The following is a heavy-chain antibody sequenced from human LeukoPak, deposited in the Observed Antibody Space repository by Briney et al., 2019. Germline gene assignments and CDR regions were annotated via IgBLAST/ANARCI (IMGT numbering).Heavy chain of an antibody. V-gene: IGHV3-13*01. CDR3: GSARRDTAMAFDY. J-gene: IGHJ4*02. CDR2: IGTAGDT. D-gene: IGHD5-18*01. Sequence: GGSLRLSCAACRVTFSSYDMHWVRQATGKGLEWVSAIGTAGDTYYPGSVKGRFTISRENAKNSLYLQMNSMGAGDTAVYYCGSARRDTAMAFDYWGQGTLVTVSS. CDR1: RVTFSSYD.